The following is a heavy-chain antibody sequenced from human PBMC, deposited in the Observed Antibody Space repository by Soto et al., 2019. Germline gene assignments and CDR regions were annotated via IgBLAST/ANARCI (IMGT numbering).Heavy chain of an antibody. CDR2: TYYTSKWNN. Sequence: PSQNLSLTCAISGDIVSSSTAAWNWIRQSPSRGLEWLGRTYYTSKWNNDYALSVKSRITITPDTSKNQFSLHLNSVTPEDTAAYYCARDLSYPAGTGQLVDWGQGPLFTVSS. CDR3: ARDLSYPAGTGQLVD. V-gene: IGHV6-1*01. J-gene: IGHJ4*02. D-gene: IGHD1-1*01. CDR1: GDIVSSSTAA.